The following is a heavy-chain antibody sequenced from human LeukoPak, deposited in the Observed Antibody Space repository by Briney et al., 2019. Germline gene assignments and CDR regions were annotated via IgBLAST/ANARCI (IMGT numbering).Heavy chain of an antibody. Sequence: GGSLRLSCAASGFTFDNYAMNWARQAPGKGLEWVASINHNGNVNYYVDSVKGRFTISRDNAKNSLYLQMSNLRAEDTAVYFCARGGGLDVWGQGATVTVSS. CDR3: ARGGGLDV. D-gene: IGHD3-16*01. J-gene: IGHJ6*02. CDR1: GFTFDNYA. CDR2: INHNGNVN. V-gene: IGHV3-7*03.